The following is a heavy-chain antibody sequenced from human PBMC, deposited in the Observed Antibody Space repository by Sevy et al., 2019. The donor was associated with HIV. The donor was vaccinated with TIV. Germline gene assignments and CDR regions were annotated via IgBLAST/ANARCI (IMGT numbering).Heavy chain of an antibody. CDR3: ARQGGRLLWSGHSNWFDP. CDR2: IKQDGSEK. V-gene: IGHV3-7*01. CDR1: RFTFSSYW. D-gene: IGHD3-3*01. J-gene: IGHJ5*02. Sequence: GESLKISCAASRFTFSSYWMSWVRQAPGKGLEWVANIKQDGSEKYYVDSVKGRFTISRDNAKNSLYLQMNSLRAEDTAVYYCARQGGRLLWSGHSNWFDPWGQGTLVTVSS.